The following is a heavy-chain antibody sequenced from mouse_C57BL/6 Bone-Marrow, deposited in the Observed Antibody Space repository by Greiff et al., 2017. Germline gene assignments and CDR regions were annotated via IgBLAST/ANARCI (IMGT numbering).Heavy chain of an antibody. V-gene: IGHV1-4*01. CDR2: INPSSGYT. J-gene: IGHJ3*01. CDR1: GYTFTSST. Sequence: QVQLQQSGAELARPGASVKMSCKASGYTFTSSTMHWVKQRPGQGLEWIGYINPSSGYTKYNQKFKDKATLTADKSSSTAYMQLSSLTSEDSAVFYCARVGRFAYWGQGTLVTVSA. CDR3: ARVGRFAY.